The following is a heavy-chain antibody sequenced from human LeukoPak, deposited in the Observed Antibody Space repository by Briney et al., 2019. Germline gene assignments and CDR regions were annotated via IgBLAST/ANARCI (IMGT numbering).Heavy chain of an antibody. J-gene: IGHJ6*02. Sequence: SETLSLTCAVYGGSFSGYYWSWIRQPPGKGLEWIGEINHSGSTNYNPSLKSRVPISVDTSKNQFSLKLSSVAAADTAVYYCARCDDLYGMDVWGQGTTVTVSS. CDR3: ARCDDLYGMDV. V-gene: IGHV4-34*01. CDR2: INHSGST. D-gene: IGHD1-1*01. CDR1: GGSFSGYY.